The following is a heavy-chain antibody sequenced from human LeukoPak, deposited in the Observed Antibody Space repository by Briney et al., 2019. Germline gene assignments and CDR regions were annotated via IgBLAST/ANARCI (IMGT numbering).Heavy chain of an antibody. Sequence: ASVKVSCKASGGTFSSYAISWVRQAPGQGLEWMGGIIPIFGTANYAQKFQGRVTITADESTSTAYMELSSLRSEDAAVYYCARAVTMIVVENYFDYWGQGTLVTVSS. D-gene: IGHD3-22*01. V-gene: IGHV1-69*13. CDR2: IIPIFGTA. CDR3: ARAVTMIVVENYFDY. J-gene: IGHJ4*02. CDR1: GGTFSSYA.